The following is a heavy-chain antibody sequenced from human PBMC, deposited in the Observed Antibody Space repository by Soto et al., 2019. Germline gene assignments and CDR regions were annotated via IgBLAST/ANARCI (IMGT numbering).Heavy chain of an antibody. CDR1: GGFISSSSYY. CDR3: ARHRRASGYSSSGYWWFDP. J-gene: IGHJ5*02. V-gene: IGHV4-39*01. Sequence: SETLSLTCTVSGGFISSSSYYWGWIRQPPGKGLEWIGSIYSSGSTYYSRSLKSGVTISVDTSKKQFSLKRSSLTAADPAGYYCARHRRASGYSSSGYWWFDPWRQGTLVTVSS. D-gene: IGHD6-13*01. CDR2: IYSSGST.